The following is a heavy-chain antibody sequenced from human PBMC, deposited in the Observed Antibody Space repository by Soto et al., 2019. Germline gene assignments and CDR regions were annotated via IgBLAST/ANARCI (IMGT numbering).Heavy chain of an antibody. D-gene: IGHD3-10*01. CDR3: AKGTYYLRSGRCRPAAPDAFDI. V-gene: IGHV3-23*01. Sequence: GGSLRLSCAASGFTFSSYAMSWVRQAPGKGVAWASAISGSGGSTYYADSVQGRFTISRDNSKNTVYLQMNSLRAEDTAVYYCAKGTYYLRSGRCRPAAPDAFDIRGQGSMV. J-gene: IGHJ3*02. CDR1: GFTFSSYA. CDR2: ISGSGGST.